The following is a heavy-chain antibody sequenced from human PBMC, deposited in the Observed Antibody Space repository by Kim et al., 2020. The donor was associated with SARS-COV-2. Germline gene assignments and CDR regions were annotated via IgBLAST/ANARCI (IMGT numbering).Heavy chain of an antibody. CDR2: ISYDGSVK. J-gene: IGHJ4*02. CDR1: GFTFSNYG. CDR3: AKGLTLLLDY. Sequence: GGSLRLSCAASGFTFSNYGMHWVRQAPGKGLEWVASISYDGSVKNYADSVKGRFTISRDDSKNTLYLEMNSLRVEDTAVYYCAKGLTLLLDYWGQGSLVTVSS. D-gene: IGHD7-27*01. V-gene: IGHV3-30*18.